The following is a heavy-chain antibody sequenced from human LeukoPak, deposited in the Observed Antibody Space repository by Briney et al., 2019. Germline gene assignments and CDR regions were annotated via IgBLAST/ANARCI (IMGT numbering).Heavy chain of an antibody. J-gene: IGHJ4*02. CDR1: GFTFSSYA. Sequence: GGSLRLSCAASGFTFSSYAMSWVRQAPGKGLEWVSAISGSGGSTYYADSVKGRFTISRDNSKNTLYLQMNSLRAEDTAVYYCARDRYYCDSSGYYFDYWGQGTLVTVSS. V-gene: IGHV3-23*01. CDR3: ARDRYYCDSSGYYFDY. D-gene: IGHD3-22*01. CDR2: ISGSGGST.